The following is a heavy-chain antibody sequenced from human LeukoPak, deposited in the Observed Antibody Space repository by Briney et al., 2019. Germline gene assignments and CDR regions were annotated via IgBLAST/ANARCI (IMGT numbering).Heavy chain of an antibody. CDR2: IYYSGST. CDR1: GGSISSYY. V-gene: IGHV4-59*01. D-gene: IGHD5-12*01. Sequence: SETLSLTCTVSGGSISSYYWSWIRQPPGKGLEWIGYIYYSGSTNYNPSLKSRVTISVDTSKNQFSLKLSSVTAADTAVYYCARVPAYSGYDYVFDYWGQGTLVTVSS. CDR3: ARVPAYSGYDYVFDY. J-gene: IGHJ4*02.